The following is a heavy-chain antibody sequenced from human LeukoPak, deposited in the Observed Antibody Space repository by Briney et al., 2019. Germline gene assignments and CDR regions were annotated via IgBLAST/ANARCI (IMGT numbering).Heavy chain of an antibody. J-gene: IGHJ5*02. CDR2: INHSGST. CDR1: GGSFSGYY. D-gene: IGHD6-13*01. V-gene: IGHV4-34*01. CDR3: ARGVVAAADAPNWFDP. Sequence: SETLSLTCAVYGGSFSGYYWSWIRQPPGKGLEWIGEINHSGSTNYNPSLKSRVTISVDTSKNQFSLKLSSVTAADTAVYYCARGVVAAADAPNWFDPWGQGTLVTVSS.